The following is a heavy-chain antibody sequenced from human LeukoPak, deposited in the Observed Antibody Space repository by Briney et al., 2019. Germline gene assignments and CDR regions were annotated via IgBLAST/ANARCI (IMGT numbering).Heavy chain of an antibody. D-gene: IGHD3-22*01. J-gene: IGHJ4*02. CDR1: GGSISSSSYY. V-gene: IGHV4-39*07. CDR2: IYYSGST. Sequence: SETLSLTCTVSGGSISSSSYYWGWIRQPPGKGLEWVGSIYYSGSTYYNPSLKSRVTIPVDTSKNQFSLKLSSVTAADTAVYYCARDPYYYDSSGYYYFDYWGQGTLVTVSS. CDR3: ARDPYYYDSSGYYYFDY.